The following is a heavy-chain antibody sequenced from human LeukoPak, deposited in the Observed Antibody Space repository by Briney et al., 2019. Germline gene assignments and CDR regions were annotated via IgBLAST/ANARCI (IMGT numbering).Heavy chain of an antibody. Sequence: GGSLRLSCAASGFTVSNYAVTWVRQAPGRGLEWVSTISGSGVSTYYADSVKGRFTISRDSSKNTLCLQMTSLRAGDTAVYYCAKGAGYDYYGVDVWGQGTTVTVSS. V-gene: IGHV3-23*01. J-gene: IGHJ6*02. CDR2: ISGSGVST. CDR1: GFTVSNYA. CDR3: AKGAGYDYYGVDV.